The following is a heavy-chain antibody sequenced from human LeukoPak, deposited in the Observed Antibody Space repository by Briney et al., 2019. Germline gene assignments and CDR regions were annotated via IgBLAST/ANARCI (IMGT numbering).Heavy chain of an antibody. CDR3: ARKPDDYDYYMDV. J-gene: IGHJ6*03. Sequence: ASVKVSCTAAGYTFTSYDINWERQGTGQGLELKGWMNPNSGNTGYAQKFQGRVTMTRNTSISTAYMELSSLRSEDTAVYYCARKPDDYDYYMDVWGKGTTVTVSS. V-gene: IGHV1-8*01. CDR1: GYTFTSYD. CDR2: MNPNSGNT.